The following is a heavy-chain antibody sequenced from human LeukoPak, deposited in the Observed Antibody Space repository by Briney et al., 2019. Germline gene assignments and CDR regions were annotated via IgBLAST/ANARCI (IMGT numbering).Heavy chain of an antibody. Sequence: GGSLRLSCAAPGFTFNNYAMSWVRQAPGKGLDWVSAITGSGGDTYHADSVKGRFTISRDNSKNTLYLQMNSLRAEDTAVYYCARDQSSSWYGSADYWGQGTLVTVSS. CDR1: GFTFNNYA. CDR2: ITGSGGDT. J-gene: IGHJ4*02. D-gene: IGHD6-13*01. CDR3: ARDQSSSWYGSADY. V-gene: IGHV3-23*01.